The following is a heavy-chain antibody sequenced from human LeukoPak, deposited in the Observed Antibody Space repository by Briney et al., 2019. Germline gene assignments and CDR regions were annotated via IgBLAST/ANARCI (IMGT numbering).Heavy chain of an antibody. CDR3: ASYSSGYKYYYYGMDV. J-gene: IGHJ6*02. Sequence: SQTLSLTCTVSGGSISSGDYYWSWIRQPPGKGLEWIGYIYYSGSTYYNPSLKSRVTISVDTSKNQFSLKLSSVTAADTAVYYCASYSSGYKYYYYGMDVWGQGTTVTASS. D-gene: IGHD6-19*01. CDR2: IYYSGST. CDR1: GGSISSGDYY. V-gene: IGHV4-30-4*01.